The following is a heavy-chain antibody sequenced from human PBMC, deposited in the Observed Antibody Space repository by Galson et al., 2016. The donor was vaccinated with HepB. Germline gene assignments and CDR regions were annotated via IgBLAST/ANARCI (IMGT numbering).Heavy chain of an antibody. CDR3: AKGGELRGVYYYYGMDV. V-gene: IGHV3-33*03. J-gene: IGHJ6*02. CDR1: GFTFSSYG. CDR2: IWYDGSNK. D-gene: IGHD1-26*01. Sequence: SLRLSCAASGFTFSSYGMHWVRQAPGKGLEWVAVIWYDGSNKYYADSVKGRFTISRDNSKNTPYMQMNSLRAEDTAVYYCAKGGELRGVYYYYGMDVWGQGTPVTVSS.